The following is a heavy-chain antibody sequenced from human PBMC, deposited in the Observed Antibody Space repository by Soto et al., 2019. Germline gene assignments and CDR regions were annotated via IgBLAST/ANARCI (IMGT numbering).Heavy chain of an antibody. J-gene: IGHJ4*02. Sequence: ASVKVSCKASGYTFTSYGISWVRQAPGQGLEWMGWIIPYNGKTTYAQKFQGRVTITTDESTSTVYMELSSLRSDDTAVYYCVRVVAIPGYPDNWGQGTLVTVSS. V-gene: IGHV1-18*01. D-gene: IGHD5-12*01. CDR1: GYTFTSYG. CDR3: VRVVAIPGYPDN. CDR2: IIPYNGKT.